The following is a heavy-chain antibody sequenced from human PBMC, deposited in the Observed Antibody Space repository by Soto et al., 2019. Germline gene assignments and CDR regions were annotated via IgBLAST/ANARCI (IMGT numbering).Heavy chain of an antibody. CDR2: MYNTGST. CDR3: ARDLWGYCGTDCYPLDV. Sequence: QVQLQESGPGLVKPSETLSLTCTVSGGTISRYYWSWIRQPPGKGLEWIGYMYNTGSTVYNPSFMSRVTISVDTSKAQFSLKLNSVTAADTAVYYCARDLWGYCGTDCYPLDVWGQGTTVTVSS. J-gene: IGHJ6*02. V-gene: IGHV4-59*01. CDR1: GGTISRYY. D-gene: IGHD2-21*02.